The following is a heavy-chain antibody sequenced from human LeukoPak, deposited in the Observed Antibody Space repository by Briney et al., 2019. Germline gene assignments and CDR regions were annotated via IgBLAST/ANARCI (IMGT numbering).Heavy chain of an antibody. J-gene: IGHJ2*01. D-gene: IGHD6-6*01. V-gene: IGHV1-46*01. CDR3: VRGASSIAALNPFWYFDL. CDR1: GYTFTSYY. Sequence: ASVKVSCKASGYTFTSYYMHWVRQGPGQGLEWMGIINPSGGSTSYAQKFQGRVTMTRDTSTNTAYTELSSLRSEDTAVFYCVRGASSIAALNPFWYFDLWGRGTLVTVSS. CDR2: INPSGGST.